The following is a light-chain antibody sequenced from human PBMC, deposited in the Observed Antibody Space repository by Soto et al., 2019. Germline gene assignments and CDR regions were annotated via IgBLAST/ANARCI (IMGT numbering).Light chain of an antibody. V-gene: IGKV3-20*01. CDR1: QSMTTK. J-gene: IGKJ1*01. Sequence: EIVMTQSPATLSLSPGGRATLSCRASQSMTTKLAWYQQKPGQAPRLLIYGTSNRATGIPDRFSGSGSGTDFTLTISRLEPEDFVIYYCQQYGSSPWTFGQGTKVDIK. CDR3: QQYGSSPWT. CDR2: GTS.